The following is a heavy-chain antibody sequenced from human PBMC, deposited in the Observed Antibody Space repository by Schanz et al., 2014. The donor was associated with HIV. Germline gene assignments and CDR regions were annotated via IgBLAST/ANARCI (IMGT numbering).Heavy chain of an antibody. Sequence: QVQLVESGGGVVQPGRSLKLSCVASGFPFNSYGMHWVRQAPGKGLEWVAVTSYDGSKKYYADSVRGRITISRDNSKNTLYLQMKSLRPEDTAVYYCAKDRNHYDSRYRGKGNYYYYYGMDVWGQGTTVTVSS. V-gene: IGHV3-30*18. CDR3: AKDRNHYDSRYRGKGNYYYYYGMDV. D-gene: IGHD3-22*01. CDR1: GFPFNSYG. CDR2: TSYDGSKK. J-gene: IGHJ6*02.